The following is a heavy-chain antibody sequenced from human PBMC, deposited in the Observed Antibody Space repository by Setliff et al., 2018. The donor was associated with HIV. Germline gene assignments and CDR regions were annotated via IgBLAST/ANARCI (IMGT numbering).Heavy chain of an antibody. D-gene: IGHD6-6*01. CDR2: IYYSGST. CDR3: ARGPSSSDAFDI. Sequence: PSETLSLTCTVSGGSISSYYWSWIRQPPGKGLEWIGYIYYSGSTNYNPSLKSRVTISVDTSKNQFSLKLSSVTAADTAVYYCARGPSSSDAFDIWGQGIMVTVSS. V-gene: IGHV4-59*01. J-gene: IGHJ3*02. CDR1: GGSISSYY.